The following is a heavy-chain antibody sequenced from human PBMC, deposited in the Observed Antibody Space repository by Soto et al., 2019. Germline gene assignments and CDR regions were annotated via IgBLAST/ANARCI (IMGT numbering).Heavy chain of an antibody. CDR3: ASSEKYYDFWSGHKDAFDI. CDR1: GYTFTSYD. V-gene: IGHV1-8*01. CDR2: MNPNSGNT. D-gene: IGHD3-3*01. Sequence: ASVKVSCKASGYTFTSYDINWVRQATGQGLEWMGWMNPNSGNTGYAQKFQGRVTVTRNTSISIAYMELSSLRSEDTAVYYCASSEKYYDFWSGHKDAFDIWGQGTMVTVSS. J-gene: IGHJ3*02.